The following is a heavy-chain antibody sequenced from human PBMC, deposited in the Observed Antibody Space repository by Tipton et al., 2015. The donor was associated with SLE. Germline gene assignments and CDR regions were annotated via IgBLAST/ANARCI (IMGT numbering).Heavy chain of an antibody. J-gene: IGHJ6*03. D-gene: IGHD3-16*01. CDR1: GGSFSGYY. V-gene: IGHV4-34*01. CDR3: ARNFGGYYYYYYMDV. Sequence: TLSLTCAVYGGSFSGYYWSWIRQPPGKGLEWIGEINHSGSTNYNPSLKSRVTISVDTSKKQFSLTLSSVTAADTAVYYCARNFGGYYYYYYMDVWGKGTTVTVSS. CDR2: INHSGST.